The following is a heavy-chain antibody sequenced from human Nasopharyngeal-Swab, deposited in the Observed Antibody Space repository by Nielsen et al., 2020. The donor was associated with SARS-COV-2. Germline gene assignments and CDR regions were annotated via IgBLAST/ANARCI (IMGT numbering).Heavy chain of an antibody. J-gene: IGHJ4*02. V-gene: IGHV4-59*01. D-gene: IGHD3-10*01. CDR3: ARDNPGYGSFGLDY. Sequence: SETLSLTCTVSGCSINTYYWIWIRQPPGKWLEWIVYISHSGSTNFNPSLKSRVTISVDTSKNQFSLKLHSVTAADTAVYYCARDNPGYGSFGLDYWGQGTMVTVSS. CDR1: GCSINTYY. CDR2: ISHSGST.